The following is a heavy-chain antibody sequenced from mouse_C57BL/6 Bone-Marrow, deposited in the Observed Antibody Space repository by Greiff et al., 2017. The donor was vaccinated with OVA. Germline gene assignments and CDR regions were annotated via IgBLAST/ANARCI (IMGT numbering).Heavy chain of an antibody. Sequence: VQLQQSGPELVKPGASVKISCKASGYSFTDYYMHWVKQSRGQGLEWIGVIYPNYGTTSYNQKFKGKATMTVDQSSSTAYMQLSSLTAEDSAVYYSARELTGSWFAYWGQGTLVTVSA. CDR3: ARELTGSWFAY. CDR2: IYPNYGTT. V-gene: IGHV1-39*01. D-gene: IGHD4-1*01. CDR1: GYSFTDYY. J-gene: IGHJ3*01.